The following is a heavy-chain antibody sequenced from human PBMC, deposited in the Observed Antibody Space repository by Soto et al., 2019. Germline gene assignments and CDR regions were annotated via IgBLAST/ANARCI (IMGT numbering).Heavy chain of an antibody. Sequence: SQTLSLTCAISGDSVSDNSAAWNWIRQSPSRGLEWLGRTYYRSKWYNDYAVSVKSRITVTPDTSKNQFSLHLNSVTPEDTAVDYCEREGPSYVSSDRALDDWGQGALLTVAS. CDR2: TYYRSKWYN. CDR3: EREGPSYVSSDRALDD. D-gene: IGHD3-16*01. CDR1: GDSVSDNSAA. J-gene: IGHJ4*02. V-gene: IGHV6-1*01.